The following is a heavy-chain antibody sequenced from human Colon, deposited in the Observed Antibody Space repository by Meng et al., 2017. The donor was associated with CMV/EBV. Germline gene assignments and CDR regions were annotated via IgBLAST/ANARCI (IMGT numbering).Heavy chain of an antibody. V-gene: IGHV3-21*01. D-gene: IGHD1-26*01. Sequence: GESLKISCAASGFTFSSYSMNWVRQAPGKGLEWVSSISSSSSYIYYADSVKGRFTISRDNAKKSLYLQMNSLRAEDTAVYYCARDRSNIVGATTAFDYWGQETLVTVSS. CDR3: ARDRSNIVGATTAFDY. J-gene: IGHJ4*02. CDR1: GFTFSSYS. CDR2: ISSSSSYI.